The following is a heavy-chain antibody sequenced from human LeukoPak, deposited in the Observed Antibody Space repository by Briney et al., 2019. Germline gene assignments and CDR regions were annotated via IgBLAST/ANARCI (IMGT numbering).Heavy chain of an antibody. D-gene: IGHD5-12*01. J-gene: IGHJ4*02. Sequence: PSETLSLTCAVYGGSFSGYYWSWIRQPPGKGLEWIGEINHSGSTNYNPSLKSRATISVDTSKNQFSLKLSSVTAADTAVYYCAREPWLRLYYFDCWGQGTLVTVSS. CDR1: GGSFSGYY. CDR2: INHSGST. V-gene: IGHV4-34*01. CDR3: AREPWLRLYYFDC.